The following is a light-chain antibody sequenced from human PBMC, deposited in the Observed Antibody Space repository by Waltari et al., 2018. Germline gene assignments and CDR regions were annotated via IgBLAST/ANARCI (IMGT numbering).Light chain of an antibody. CDR1: KSVGRS. V-gene: IGKV3-20*01. J-gene: IGKJ1*01. CDR2: GAS. CDR3: QHYVTLPVT. Sequence: EVVLTQSPGTLSSSLGDRCTLSCRTSKSVGRSLARYQQKLGQAPRLLIYGASSRATGIPDRFSGSGSGTDFSLTISRLEPEDFAVYYCQHYVTLPVTFGQGTKVEIK.